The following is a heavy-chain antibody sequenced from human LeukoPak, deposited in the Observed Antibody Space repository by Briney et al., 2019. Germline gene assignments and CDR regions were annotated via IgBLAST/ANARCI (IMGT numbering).Heavy chain of an antibody. CDR1: GFTFSNYA. J-gene: IGHJ4*02. Sequence: PGRSLRLSCAASGFTFSNYAMSWVRQAPGKGLEWVSYISSSGSTIYYADSVKGRFTISRDNAKNSLYLQMNSLRAEDTAVYYCARDLRGYSYGLDYWGQGTLVTVSS. CDR2: ISSSGSTI. CDR3: ARDLRGYSYGLDY. D-gene: IGHD5-18*01. V-gene: IGHV3-11*01.